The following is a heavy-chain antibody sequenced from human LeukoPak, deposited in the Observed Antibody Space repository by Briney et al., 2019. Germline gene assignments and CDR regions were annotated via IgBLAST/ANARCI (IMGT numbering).Heavy chain of an antibody. CDR2: ICSGGST. CDR3: ARCRDGYKHFDY. CDR1: GFTVSSNY. V-gene: IGHV3-66*01. D-gene: IGHD5-24*01. Sequence: GGSLRLSCAASGFTVSSNYMSWVRQAPGKGLEWVSVICSGGSTYYADSVKGRFTISRDNSKNTLYLQMNSLRAEDTAVYYCARCRDGYKHFDYWGQGILVTVSS. J-gene: IGHJ4*02.